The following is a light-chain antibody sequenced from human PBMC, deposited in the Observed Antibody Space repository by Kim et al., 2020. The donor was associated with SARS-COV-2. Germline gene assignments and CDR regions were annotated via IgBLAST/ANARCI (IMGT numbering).Light chain of an antibody. CDR3: QTYDSSNHWV. J-gene: IGLJ3*02. CDR1: SGSIASNY. Sequence: NFMLTQPHSVSESPGKTVTISCTRSSGSIASNYVQWYRQRPGSAPACVMYEDNQRPSEVPDRFSGSIDSSSNSASLTISALKAEDEADYYCQTYDSSNHWVFGGGTQLTVL. V-gene: IGLV6-57*04. CDR2: EDN.